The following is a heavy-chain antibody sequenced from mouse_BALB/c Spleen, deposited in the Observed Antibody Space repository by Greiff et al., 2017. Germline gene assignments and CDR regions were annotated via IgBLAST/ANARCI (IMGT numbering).Heavy chain of an antibody. J-gene: IGHJ4*01. CDR3: ARFITTVVATEDAMDY. Sequence: VQLQQSGPSLVKPSQTLSLTCSVPGDSITSGYWNWIRKFPGNKLEYMGYISYSGSTYYNPSLKSRISITRDTSKNQYYLQLNSVTTEDTATYYCARFITTVVATEDAMDYWGQGTSVTVSS. CDR1: GDSITSGY. CDR2: ISYSGST. V-gene: IGHV3-8*02. D-gene: IGHD1-1*01.